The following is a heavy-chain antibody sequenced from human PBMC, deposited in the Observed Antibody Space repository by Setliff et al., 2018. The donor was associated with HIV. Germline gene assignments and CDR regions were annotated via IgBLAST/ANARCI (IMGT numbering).Heavy chain of an antibody. D-gene: IGHD3-9*01. Sequence: GGSLRLSCVASGLTFNRYWMSWVRQVPGKGLEWVSSISSSSSYIYYADSVKGRFTISRDNAKNSLYLQMNSLRAEDTAVYYCAKSPPDYDILTGWPEYFDYWGQGTLVTVSS. CDR1: GLTFNRYW. V-gene: IGHV3-21*01. J-gene: IGHJ4*02. CDR3: AKSPPDYDILTGWPEYFDY. CDR2: ISSSSSYI.